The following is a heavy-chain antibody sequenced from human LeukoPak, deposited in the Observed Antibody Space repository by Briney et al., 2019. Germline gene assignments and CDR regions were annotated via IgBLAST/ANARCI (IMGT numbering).Heavy chain of an antibody. CDR2: ISGSGGST. CDR3: AKSQAKNTATPPYQLLPFDY. J-gene: IGHJ4*02. Sequence: PGGSLRLSCAASGFTFSSYAMSWVRQAPGKGLEWASAISGSGGSTYYADSVKGRFTISRDNSKNTLYLQMNSLRAEDTAVYYCAKSQAKNTATPPYQLLPFDYWGQGTLVTVSS. D-gene: IGHD2-2*01. V-gene: IGHV3-23*01. CDR1: GFTFSSYA.